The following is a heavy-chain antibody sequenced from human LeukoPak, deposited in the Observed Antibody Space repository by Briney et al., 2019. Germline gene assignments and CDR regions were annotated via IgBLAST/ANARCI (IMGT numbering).Heavy chain of an antibody. Sequence: GGSLRLSCAASGFTFSDYYMSWIRQAPGKGLEWVSYIGSSGSTIYYADSVKGRFTISRDNAKNSLYLQMNSLRAEDTAVYYCARVRYDILTGYLSYYYYYMDVWGKGTTVTVSS. J-gene: IGHJ6*03. V-gene: IGHV3-11*01. CDR2: IGSSGSTI. D-gene: IGHD3-9*01. CDR3: ARVRYDILTGYLSYYYYYMDV. CDR1: GFTFSDYY.